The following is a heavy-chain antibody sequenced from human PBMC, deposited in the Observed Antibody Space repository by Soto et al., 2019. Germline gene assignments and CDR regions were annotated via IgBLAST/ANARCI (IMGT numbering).Heavy chain of an antibody. Sequence: GSLRLSCAASGFTFSAYYMSWIRQAPGKGLEWVSYISNSDGTTYYADSVKGRFTISRDNAKNSLYLQMNSLRAEDTAVYYCARDALFSRSGKLDAFDIWGQGTMVTVSS. D-gene: IGHD3-10*01. CDR2: ISNSDGTT. CDR3: ARDALFSRSGKLDAFDI. J-gene: IGHJ3*02. CDR1: GFTFSAYY. V-gene: IGHV3-11*01.